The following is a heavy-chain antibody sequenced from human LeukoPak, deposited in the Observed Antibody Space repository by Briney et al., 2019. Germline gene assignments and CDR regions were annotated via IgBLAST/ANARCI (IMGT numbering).Heavy chain of an antibody. J-gene: IGHJ4*02. CDR3: VSQEVVPH. D-gene: IGHD2-15*01. V-gene: IGHV3-7*01. CDR1: GFSFTNYW. Sequence: GGSLRLSCAASGFSFTNYWMSWVRQAPGKGLEWVANVKEDGTTKQYVGSVKGRLTTSRDNAKNSLYLQMDSLRAEDTAVYYCVSQEVVPHWGQGTLVSVSS. CDR2: VKEDGTTK.